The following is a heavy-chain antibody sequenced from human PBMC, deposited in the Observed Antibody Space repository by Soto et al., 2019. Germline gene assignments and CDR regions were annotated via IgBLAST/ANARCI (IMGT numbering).Heavy chain of an antibody. V-gene: IGHV3-33*01. CDR2: IWYDGTNE. CDR3: VRDLGNDSDY. Sequence: QVQLVESGGGVVQPGRSLGLSCAASGFTFSSYGMHWVRQAPGKGLEWLAIIWYDGTNEDYADSVKGRFTISRDNSKNPLYLQMNSLRTEDTAVYYCVRDLGNDSDYWGQGTRVTVSS. J-gene: IGHJ4*02. CDR1: GFTFSSYG. D-gene: IGHD1-1*01.